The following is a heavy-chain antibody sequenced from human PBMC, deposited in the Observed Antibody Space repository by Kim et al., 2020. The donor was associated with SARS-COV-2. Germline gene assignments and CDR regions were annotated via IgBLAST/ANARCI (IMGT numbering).Heavy chain of an antibody. CDR2: IYYSGST. D-gene: IGHD3-22*01. J-gene: IGHJ6*03. Sequence: SETLSLTCTVSGGSISSSSYYWGWIRQPPGKGLEWIGSIYYSGSTYYNPSLKSRVTISVDTSKNQFSLKLSSVTAADTAVYYCARGARWVVMRYYYMDVWGKGTMVTVSS. CDR1: GGSISSSSYY. CDR3: ARGARWVVMRYYYMDV. V-gene: IGHV4-39*01.